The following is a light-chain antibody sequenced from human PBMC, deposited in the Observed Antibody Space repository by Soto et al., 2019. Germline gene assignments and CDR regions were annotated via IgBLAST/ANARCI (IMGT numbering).Light chain of an antibody. CDR3: EQVNSYPLT. CDR2: AAS. CDR1: QGISSS. J-gene: IGKJ4*01. Sequence: DIQLTQSPSLLSASVGDRVTITCRASQGISSSLAWYQQKPGKAPNLLIYAASTLQTGVPTRFSGSGSGTEFTLTISSLQPEDFASYYCEQVNSYPLTFGGGTKVEIK. V-gene: IGKV1-9*01.